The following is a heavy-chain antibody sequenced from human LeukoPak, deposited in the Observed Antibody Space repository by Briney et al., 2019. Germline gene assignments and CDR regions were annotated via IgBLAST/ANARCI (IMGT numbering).Heavy chain of an antibody. J-gene: IGHJ4*02. V-gene: IGHV3-30-3*01. D-gene: IGHD3-22*01. CDR2: ISYDGSNK. Sequence: PGGSLRLSCAASGVTFSSYAMHWVRQAPGKGLEWVAVISYDGSNKHYADSVKGRFTISRDNSKNTLYLQMNSLRAEDTAVYFCAREANYDGSGYYSRDHYFDYWGQGTLVTVSS. CDR3: AREANYDGSGYYSRDHYFDY. CDR1: GVTFSSYA.